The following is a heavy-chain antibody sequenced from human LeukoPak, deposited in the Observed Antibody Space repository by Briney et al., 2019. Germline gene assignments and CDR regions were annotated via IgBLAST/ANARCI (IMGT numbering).Heavy chain of an antibody. V-gene: IGHV1-8*01. CDR3: ARGRSTYYYDSSGYYSLDY. Sequence: GASVKVSCKASGYTFTSYDINWVRQATGQGLEWMGWMNPNSGNTGYAQKFQGRVTMTRNTSISTAYVELSSLRSEDTAVYYCARGRSTYYYDSSGYYSLDYWGQGTLVTVSS. CDR2: MNPNSGNT. J-gene: IGHJ4*02. D-gene: IGHD3-22*01. CDR1: GYTFTSYD.